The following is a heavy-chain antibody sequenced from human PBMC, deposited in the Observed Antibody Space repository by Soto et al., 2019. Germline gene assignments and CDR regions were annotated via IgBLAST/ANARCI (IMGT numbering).Heavy chain of an antibody. J-gene: IGHJ5*02. Sequence: PSETLSLTCTVSGASICSYYWNWIRQPPGKGLEWIGYMHDSGSTSYNPSLKSRVTISVDTSKNQFSLKLSSVTAADTAVYYCARSVFPRGQGTLVTVSS. CDR3: ARSVFP. CDR1: GASICSYY. CDR2: MHDSGST. V-gene: IGHV4-59*12.